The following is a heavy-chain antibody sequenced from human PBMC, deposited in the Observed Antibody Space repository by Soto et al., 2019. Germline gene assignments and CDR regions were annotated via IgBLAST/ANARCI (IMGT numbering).Heavy chain of an antibody. Sequence: PSETLSLTYTVSGGSISSYLWSWIRQPPGKGLEWIGYIYYSGSTNYNPSLKSRVTISVDTSKNQFSLRLSAVTAADTAVYYCARATRGYNGFTTPLDYWGQGTVVTVSS. CDR1: GGSISSYL. D-gene: IGHD5-12*01. CDR2: IYYSGST. J-gene: IGHJ4*02. CDR3: ARATRGYNGFTTPLDY. V-gene: IGHV4-59*01.